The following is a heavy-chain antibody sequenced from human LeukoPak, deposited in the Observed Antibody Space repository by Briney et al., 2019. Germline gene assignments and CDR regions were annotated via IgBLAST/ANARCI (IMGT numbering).Heavy chain of an antibody. J-gene: IGHJ4*02. V-gene: IGHV1-69*05. CDR1: GGTFSSYA. CDR3: IARQLPPNSDY. CDR2: IIPIFGTA. Sequence: SVNVSCKASGGTFSSYAISWVRQAPGQGLEWMGGIIPIFGTANYAQKFQGRVTITTDESTSTAYMELSSLRSEDTAVYYCIARQLPPNSDYWGQGTLVTVSS. D-gene: IGHD2-2*01.